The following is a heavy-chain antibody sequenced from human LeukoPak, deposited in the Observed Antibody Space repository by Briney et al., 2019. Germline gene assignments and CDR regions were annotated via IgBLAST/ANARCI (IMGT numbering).Heavy chain of an antibody. CDR2: ISGSGGTP. CDR1: GFTFRSYA. Sequence: GGSLRLSFAASGFTFRSYAMSSVRQAPGKGLEWVSYISGSGGTPHYADSVKGRFTIPRDNSKNTLYLQMHSLRAEDTAVYYCATDRDYTFDYWGQGTLVTVSS. CDR3: ATDRDYTFDY. V-gene: IGHV3-23*01. D-gene: IGHD4-11*01. J-gene: IGHJ4*02.